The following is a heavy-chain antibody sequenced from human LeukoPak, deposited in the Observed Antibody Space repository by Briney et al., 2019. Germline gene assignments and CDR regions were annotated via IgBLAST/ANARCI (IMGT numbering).Heavy chain of an antibody. CDR3: ARVSTDYYYYYMDV. J-gene: IGHJ6*03. CDR2: IKQDGSEK. CDR1: GFTFSSYW. D-gene: IGHD3-22*01. Sequence: GGSLRLSCAASGFTFSSYWMSWVRQAPGKGLEWVANIKQDGSEKYYVDSVKGRFTISRDNAKNSLYLQMNSLRAEDTALYYCARVSTDYYYYYMDVWGKGTTVTVSS. V-gene: IGHV3-7*03.